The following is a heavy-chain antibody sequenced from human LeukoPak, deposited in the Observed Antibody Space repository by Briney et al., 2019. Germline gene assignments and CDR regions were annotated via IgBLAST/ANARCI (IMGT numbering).Heavy chain of an antibody. CDR3: ARRASGSYPDYFDS. CDR1: GGSSSNYY. V-gene: IGHV4-59*08. D-gene: IGHD1-26*01. CDR2: IHYSGST. J-gene: IGHJ4*02. Sequence: PSETLSLTSTISGGSSSNYYWSWIRQPPGKGLEWIGYIHYSGSTNYNPSLKSRATISLDTSKNQVSLKLTPVTAADTAAYYCARRASGSYPDYFDSWGQGTLVTVSS.